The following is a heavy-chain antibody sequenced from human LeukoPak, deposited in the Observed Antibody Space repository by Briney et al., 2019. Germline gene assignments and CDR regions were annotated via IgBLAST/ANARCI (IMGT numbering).Heavy chain of an antibody. Sequence: PSETLSLTCTVSGGSVSSDDYYWSWIRQHPGEGLEWIGYIYRSGSTYYNPSLKSRVTISVDTSENQFSLKLSSVTAADTAVYYCARGKIWSPVYLSHWGQGTLVTVSS. D-gene: IGHD3-10*01. CDR2: IYRSGST. CDR1: GGSVSSDDYY. J-gene: IGHJ4*02. V-gene: IGHV4-31*03. CDR3: ARGKIWSPVYLSH.